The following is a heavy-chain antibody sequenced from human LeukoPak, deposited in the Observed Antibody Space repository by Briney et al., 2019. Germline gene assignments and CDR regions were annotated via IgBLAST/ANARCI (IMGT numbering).Heavy chain of an antibody. D-gene: IGHD3-10*01. CDR3: ARGLDNYGSGSSD. V-gene: IGHV3-21*01. Sequence: GGSLRLSCAASGFTFSRHNMNWVRQAPGKGLEWVSSISSYIYYADSVKGRFTISRDNAKNSLYLQMNSLRAEDTAVYYCARGLDNYGSGSSDWGQGTLVTVSS. CDR1: GFTFSRHN. CDR2: ISSYI. J-gene: IGHJ4*02.